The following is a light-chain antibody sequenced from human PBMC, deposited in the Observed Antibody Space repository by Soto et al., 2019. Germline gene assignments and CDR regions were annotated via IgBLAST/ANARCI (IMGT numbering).Light chain of an antibody. J-gene: IGLJ1*01. CDR2: DVS. CDR1: SGDVGAYDF. CDR3: VSFTVTYSYV. V-gene: IGLV2-14*01. Sequence: QSVLTQPASVSGSPGQSITISCTGTSGDVGAYDFVSWYQHHPGKAPRLVIYDVSRRPAGASDRFSGSKSGSTASLTISTLQAEDEADYYCVSFTVTYSYVFGTGTKVT.